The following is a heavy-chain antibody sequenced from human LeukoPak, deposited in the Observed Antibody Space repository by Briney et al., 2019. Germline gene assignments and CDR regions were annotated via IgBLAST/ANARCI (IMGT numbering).Heavy chain of an antibody. CDR1: GFSFSSNE. D-gene: IGHD3-10*01. V-gene: IGHV3-48*03. Sequence: PGGSLRLSCAASGFSFSSNEMNWVRQAPGKGPEWVSHITTSEMTYYADSVKGRFTISRDNAKNSLYLQMTSLRVEDTAVYYCGRYLNYWGQGTLVTVSS. J-gene: IGHJ4*02. CDR2: ITTSEMT. CDR3: GRYLNY.